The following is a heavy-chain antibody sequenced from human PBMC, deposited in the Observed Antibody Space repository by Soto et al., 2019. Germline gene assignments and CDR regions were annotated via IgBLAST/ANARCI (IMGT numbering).Heavy chain of an antibody. J-gene: IGHJ4*02. CDR1: GFTFSAYY. CDR3: ARDRGYCSGGTCYSVLDY. V-gene: IGHV3-7*01. Sequence: PGGSLRLSCAASGFTFSAYYMNWVRQAPGKGLEWVANIKQDGSEKYYVDSVKGRFTISRDNSKNSLYLQMNSLRDEDTAVYFCARDRGYCSGGTCYSVLDYWGQGTLVTVSS. D-gene: IGHD2-15*01. CDR2: IKQDGSEK.